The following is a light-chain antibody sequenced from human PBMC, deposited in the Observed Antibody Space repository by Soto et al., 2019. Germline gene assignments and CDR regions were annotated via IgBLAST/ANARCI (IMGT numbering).Light chain of an antibody. CDR2: DVS. CDR1: SSDVGGYNY. CDR3: CSYASGSTLV. Sequence: QSALTQPASVSGSPGQSITISCTGTSSDVGGYNYVSWYQQHPGKAPKLMIYDVSNRPSGVSNRFSGSKSGSTASLTISGLQAEDEADYYCCSYASGSTLVFGGGTKLTVL. V-gene: IGLV2-14*03. J-gene: IGLJ2*01.